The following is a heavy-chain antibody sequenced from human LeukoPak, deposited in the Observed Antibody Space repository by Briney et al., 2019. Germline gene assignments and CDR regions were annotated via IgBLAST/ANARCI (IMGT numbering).Heavy chain of an antibody. V-gene: IGHV1-2*02. CDR1: GYTFTAYY. CDR2: INVNSGAT. CDR3: ARDRGYSSGLLGY. J-gene: IGHJ4*02. Sequence: GASVKVSWKASGYTFTAYYLHWARQAPGQGLEWMGWINVNSGATDYAQKFQGRVTMTRDTSISSAYMELSRLTSDDTALYYCARDRGYSSGLLGYWGQGTLVTVSS. D-gene: IGHD6-19*01.